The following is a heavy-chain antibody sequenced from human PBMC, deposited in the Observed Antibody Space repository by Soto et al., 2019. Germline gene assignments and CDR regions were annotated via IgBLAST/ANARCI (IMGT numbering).Heavy chain of an antibody. CDR2: ISYDGSDK. J-gene: IGHJ4*02. Sequence: QEQLVESGGGVVLPGRSLRLSCAASGFTFNTFGMHWVRQAPGKGLEWVAVISYDGSDKYYSDSVRGRFTISRDNSMNTLYLQTNSLRTEDTAVHYCAKSPNFYCSSYHCYKYYFDYWGQGTLVTVSS. D-gene: IGHD2-2*01. CDR1: GFTFNTFG. V-gene: IGHV3-30*18. CDR3: AKSPNFYCSSYHCYKYYFDY.